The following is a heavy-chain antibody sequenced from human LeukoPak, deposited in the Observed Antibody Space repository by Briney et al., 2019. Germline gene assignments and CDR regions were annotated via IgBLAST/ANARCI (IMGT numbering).Heavy chain of an antibody. D-gene: IGHD5-18*01. CDR3: ARGEKGGRGYSYGSGY. CDR2: ISSSGSTI. CDR1: GFTFSDYY. J-gene: IGHJ4*02. Sequence: GGSLRLSCAASGFTFSDYYMSWIRQAPGKGLEWVSYISSSGSTIYYADSVKGRFTISRDNAKNSLYLQMNSLRAEDTVVYYCARGEKGGRGYSYGSGYWGQGTLVTVSS. V-gene: IGHV3-11*01.